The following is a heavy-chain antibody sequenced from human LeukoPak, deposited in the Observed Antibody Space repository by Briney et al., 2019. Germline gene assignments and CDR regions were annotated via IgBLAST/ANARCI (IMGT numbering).Heavy chain of an antibody. CDR3: ARACGGASCYDTPDFDC. Sequence: PGGSLRLSCAASGFTFSSYAMSWVRQAPGKGLEWVSAISGSGGSTYYADSVKGRFTISRDNARRSPYLQMNSLQAEDTGVYYCARACGGASCYDTPDFDCWGQGTLVTVAS. CDR1: GFTFSSYA. J-gene: IGHJ4*02. CDR2: ISGSGGST. V-gene: IGHV3-23*01. D-gene: IGHD2-2*01.